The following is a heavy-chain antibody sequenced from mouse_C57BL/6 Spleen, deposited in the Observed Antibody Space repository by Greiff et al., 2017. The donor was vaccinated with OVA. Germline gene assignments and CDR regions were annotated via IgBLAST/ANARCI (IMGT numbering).Heavy chain of an antibody. CDR2: INPNNGGT. V-gene: IGHV1-26*01. J-gene: IGHJ1*03. CDR1: GYTFTDYY. D-gene: IGHD2-5*01. Sequence: EVQLQQSGPELVKPGASVKISCKASGYTFTDYYMNWVKQSHGKSLEWIGDINPNNGGTSYNQKFKGKATLTVDKSSSTAYMELRNLTSEDSAVYYCARREGYSNCVGYFDVWGTGTTVTVSS. CDR3: ARREGYSNCVGYFDV.